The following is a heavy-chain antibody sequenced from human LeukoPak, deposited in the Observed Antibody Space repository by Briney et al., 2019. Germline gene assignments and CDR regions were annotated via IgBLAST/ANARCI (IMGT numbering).Heavy chain of an antibody. Sequence: GGSLRLSCAASGFSFSNAWMSWVRQAPGKGLEWVGRIKSKKDAETTDYTAPVKGRFTILRDDSKNTLYLQMNSLKTEDTAVYYCAKDLRPQWELLRGDAFDIWGQGTMVTVSS. D-gene: IGHD1-26*01. CDR2: IKSKKDAETT. V-gene: IGHV3-15*01. CDR3: AKDLRPQWELLRGDAFDI. J-gene: IGHJ3*02. CDR1: GFSFSNAW.